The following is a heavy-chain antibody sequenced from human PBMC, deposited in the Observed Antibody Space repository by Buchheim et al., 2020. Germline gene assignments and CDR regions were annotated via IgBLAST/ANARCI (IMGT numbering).Heavy chain of an antibody. Sequence: EVQLLASGGGLVQPGGSLRLSCAASGFTSGSYAMAWVRQAPGQGLEWVASLGGSGDKTYYRDSVKGRFTISRDSSKKTLYLQMNSLRVEDTALYFCAKGRGFDRWGQGT. J-gene: IGHJ4*02. CDR2: LGGSGDKT. V-gene: IGHV3-23*01. CDR3: AKGRGFDR. CDR1: GFTSGSYA.